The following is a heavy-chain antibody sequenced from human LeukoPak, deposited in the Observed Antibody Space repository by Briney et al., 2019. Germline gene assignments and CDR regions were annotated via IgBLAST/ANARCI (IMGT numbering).Heavy chain of an antibody. CDR3: ARLSRYGIAARPDY. CDR2: INHSGST. D-gene: IGHD6-6*01. Sequence: PSETLSLTCAVYGESFSGYYWSWIRQPPGKGLEWIGEINHSGSTNYNPSLKSRVTVSADTSKNQFSLKLSSVTAADTAVYYCARLSRYGIAARPDYWGQGTLVTVSS. CDR1: GESFSGYY. J-gene: IGHJ4*02. V-gene: IGHV4-34*01.